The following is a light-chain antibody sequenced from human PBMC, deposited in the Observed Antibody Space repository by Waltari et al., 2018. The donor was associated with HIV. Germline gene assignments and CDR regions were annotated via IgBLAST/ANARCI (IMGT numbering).Light chain of an antibody. J-gene: IGLJ2*01. CDR1: GSNIGSNF. Sequence: QSVLTQPPSASGTPGQRITISCSGNGSNIGSNFVSWYQQFPETAPKLLIYNNNQRPSGVPDRFSGSKSGASASLAISGLRSDDESDYYCASWDDSLNGVVFGGGTKLTV. V-gene: IGLV1-44*01. CDR2: NNN. CDR3: ASWDDSLNGVV.